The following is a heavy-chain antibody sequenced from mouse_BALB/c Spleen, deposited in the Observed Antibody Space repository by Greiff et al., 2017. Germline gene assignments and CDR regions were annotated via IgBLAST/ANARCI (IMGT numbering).Heavy chain of an antibody. D-gene: IGHD3-1*01. J-gene: IGHJ4*01. V-gene: IGHV2-6-7*01. CDR1: GFSLTSYG. CDR3: ARARARDYYAMDY. CDR2: IWGDGST. Sequence: QVQLKQSGPGLVQPSQSLSITCTVSGFSLTSYGVNWVRQPPGKGLEWLGMIWGDGSTDYNSALKSRLSISKDNSKSQVFLKMNSLQTDDTARYYCARARARDYYAMDYWGQGTSVTVSS.